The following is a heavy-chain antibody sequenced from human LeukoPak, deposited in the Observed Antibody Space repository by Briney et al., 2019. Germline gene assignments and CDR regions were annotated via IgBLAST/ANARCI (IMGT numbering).Heavy chain of an antibody. CDR3: AKLPTIFGVADSFDI. Sequence: GGSLRLSCVASGITFSSYDMSWVRQAPGKGLEWISAISDRGKTDYADSVKGRFTISRDNSKNTPYLQLSSLRDEDTAMYYCAKLPTIFGVADSFDIWGQGTLVTVSS. V-gene: IGHV3-23*01. D-gene: IGHD3-3*01. J-gene: IGHJ3*02. CDR2: ISDRGKT. CDR1: GITFSSYD.